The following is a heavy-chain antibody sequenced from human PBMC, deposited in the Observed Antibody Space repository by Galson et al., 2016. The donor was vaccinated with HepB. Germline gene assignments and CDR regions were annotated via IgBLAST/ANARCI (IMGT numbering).Heavy chain of an antibody. V-gene: IGHV3-74*01. J-gene: IGHJ5*02. D-gene: IGHD4-23*01. CDR3: VRDHSVVPTTAYNWFDP. Sequence: SLRLSCAASGFAFSSHWMHWVRQALGKGLVWVSRINSDGTISNYADSVKGRFTISRDNAKNTLYLQMNSLRAEDTAVYFCVRDHSVVPTTAYNWFDPGGRGTLVTVSS. CDR2: INSDGTIS. CDR1: GFAFSSHW.